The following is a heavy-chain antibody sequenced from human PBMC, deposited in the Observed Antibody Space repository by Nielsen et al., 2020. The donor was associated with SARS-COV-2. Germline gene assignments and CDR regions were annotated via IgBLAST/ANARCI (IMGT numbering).Heavy chain of an antibody. Sequence: SETLSLTCSVSGGSISGSDYYWTWIRQSPGKGLEWIGYIYYSGSTYYNPSLKGRVTMSVDTFENQFSLELSSVTAADTAVYYCARDAYGDSSYYSYGVDVWGQGATVTVSS. CDR1: GGSISGSDYY. CDR2: IYYSGST. V-gene: IGHV4-30-4*01. CDR3: ARDAYGDSSYYSYGVDV. D-gene: IGHD4-17*01. J-gene: IGHJ6*02.